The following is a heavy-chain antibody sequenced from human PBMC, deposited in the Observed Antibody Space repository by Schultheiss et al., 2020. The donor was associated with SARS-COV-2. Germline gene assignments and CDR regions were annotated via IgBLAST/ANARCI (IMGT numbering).Heavy chain of an antibody. CDR3: AKDGGYSSSSCMDV. CDR2: ISSNGGST. D-gene: IGHD6-13*01. J-gene: IGHJ6*02. CDR1: GFTFSSYG. Sequence: GGSLRLSCAASGFTFSSYGMHWVRQAPGKGLEYVSAISSNGGSTYYANSVKGRFTISRDNSKNTLYLQMNSLRAEDTAVYYCAKDGGYSSSSCMDVWGQGTTVTVSS. V-gene: IGHV3-64*01.